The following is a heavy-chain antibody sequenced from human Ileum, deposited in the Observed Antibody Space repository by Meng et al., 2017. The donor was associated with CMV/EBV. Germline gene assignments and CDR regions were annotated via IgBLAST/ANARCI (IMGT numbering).Heavy chain of an antibody. Sequence: SVKVSCKASGYTFTNYFIHWVRQAPGQGLEWMGRIIPILGIANYAQKFQGRVTITADKSTSTAYMELSSLRSEDTAVYYCARTMATMSGENYFDYWGQGTLVTVSS. J-gene: IGHJ4*02. CDR2: IIPILGIA. CDR3: ARTMATMSGENYFDY. CDR1: GYTFTNYF. D-gene: IGHD5-24*01. V-gene: IGHV1-69*02.